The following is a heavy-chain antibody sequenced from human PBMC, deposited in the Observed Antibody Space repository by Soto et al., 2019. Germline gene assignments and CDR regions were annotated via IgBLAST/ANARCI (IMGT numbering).Heavy chain of an antibody. D-gene: IGHD5-12*01. CDR1: GVTFNRQD. Sequence: SVKVSCKASGVTFNRQDMRWVRQAPGQGLEWMGGIIPMFGTPHYAEKFQDRVTITADESTGTAYLELSSLTSEDTAVYYCATSGGRDGYSFDYWGPGTLVTVSS. J-gene: IGHJ4*02. CDR2: IIPMFGTP. CDR3: ATSGGRDGYSFDY. V-gene: IGHV1-69*13.